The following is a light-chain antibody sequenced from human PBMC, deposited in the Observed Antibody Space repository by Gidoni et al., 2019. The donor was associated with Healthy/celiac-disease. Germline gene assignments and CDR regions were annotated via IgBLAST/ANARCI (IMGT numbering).Light chain of an antibody. CDR3: MQALQTPRT. J-gene: IGKJ3*01. CDR2: LGS. Sequence: DILMTQFPLSLPVTPGEPASISCRSSQSLLHSIGYNYLDWYLQKPGQSPQLLIYLGSNRASGVPDRFSGSGSGTDFTLKISKVEAEDVGVYYCMQALQTPRTFGPGTKVDIK. CDR1: QSLLHSIGYNY. V-gene: IGKV2-28*01.